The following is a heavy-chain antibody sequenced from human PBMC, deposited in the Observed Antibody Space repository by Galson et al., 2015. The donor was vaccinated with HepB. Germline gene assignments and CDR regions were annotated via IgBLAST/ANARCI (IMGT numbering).Heavy chain of an antibody. Sequence: SLRLSCAASGFTFSSYWMSWVRQAPGKGLEWVANIKQDGSEKYYVDSVKGRFTISRDNAKSSLYLQMNSLRAEDTAVYYCARGLITFGGVIVRTPDAFDIWGQGTMVTVSS. CDR3: ARGLITFGGVIVRTPDAFDI. V-gene: IGHV3-7*01. D-gene: IGHD3-16*02. CDR1: GFTFSSYW. CDR2: IKQDGSEK. J-gene: IGHJ3*02.